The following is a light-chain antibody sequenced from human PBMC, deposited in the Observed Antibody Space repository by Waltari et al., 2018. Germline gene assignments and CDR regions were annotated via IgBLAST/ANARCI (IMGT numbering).Light chain of an antibody. CDR2: GAT. CDR1: RNIGHY. Sequence: IQLTQSPPSLPASIAVTVTITCRASRNIGHYLNWYQQKPGRAPHPLIFGATTLQTGVPSRFSATGSGTDFTLTITGLQSEDFATYYCQQSYASLWSFGQGTKVDI. J-gene: IGKJ1*01. CDR3: QQSYASLWS. V-gene: IGKV1-39*01.